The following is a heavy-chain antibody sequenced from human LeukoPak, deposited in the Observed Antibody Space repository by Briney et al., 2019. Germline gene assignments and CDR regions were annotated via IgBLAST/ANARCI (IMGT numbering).Heavy chain of an antibody. J-gene: IGHJ3*02. V-gene: IGHV3-11*04. Sequence: GGTLRLSCAASGFSFSDYYMTWIRQAPGKGLEWISYISSSGSSIYYADSLKGRFTISRGDAKNSLYMQMNRLRAEHTSVYERARARDGYNSGAFDICSQGRMVTVSS. D-gene: IGHD5-24*01. CDR1: GFSFSDYY. CDR3: ARARDGYNSGAFDI. CDR2: ISSSGSSI.